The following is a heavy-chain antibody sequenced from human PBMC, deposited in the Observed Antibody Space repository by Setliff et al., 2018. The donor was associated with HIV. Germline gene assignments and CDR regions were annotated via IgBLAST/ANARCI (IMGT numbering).Heavy chain of an antibody. V-gene: IGHV4-38-2*01. CDR2: IYHSGSI. CDR1: AYSINSGYY. Sequence: SETLSLTCAVSAYSINSGYYWGWIRQPPGKGLEWIGSIYHSGSIYYNPSLKSRVTISVDTSKNQFSLKLSSVTAADTAVYYCARGSSSGLYYYYYYMDVWGKGTTVTVSS. J-gene: IGHJ6*03. CDR3: ARGSSSGLYYYYYYMDV. D-gene: IGHD6-6*01.